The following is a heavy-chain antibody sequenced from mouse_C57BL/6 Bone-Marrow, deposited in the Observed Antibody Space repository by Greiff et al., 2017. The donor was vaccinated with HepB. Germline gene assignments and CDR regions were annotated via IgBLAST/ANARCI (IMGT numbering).Heavy chain of an antibody. CDR2: IYPGSGST. D-gene: IGHD2-5*01. V-gene: IGHV1-55*01. CDR1: GRTYTNSC. J-gene: IGHJ2*01. Sequence: QPGAAVAGPGWGGRGCVPSSGRTYTNSCLPSIKKRPGQGLEWIGDIYPGSGSTNYNEKFKSKATLTVDTSSSTAYMQLSSLTSEDSAVYYCAREYINYDYFDYWGQGTTLTVSS. CDR3: AREYINYDYFDY.